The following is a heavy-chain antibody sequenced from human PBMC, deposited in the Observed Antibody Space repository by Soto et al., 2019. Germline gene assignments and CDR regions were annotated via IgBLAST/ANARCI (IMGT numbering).Heavy chain of an antibody. CDR1: GYTFTSYD. V-gene: IGHV1-8*01. D-gene: IGHD6-13*01. CDR3: ARAYSSSWYVNYYYGMDV. Sequence: ASVKVSCKASGYTFTSYDINWVRQATGQGLEWTGWMNPNSGNTGYAQKFQGRVTMTRNTSISTAYMELSSLRSEDTAVYYCARAYSSSWYVNYYYGMDVWGQGTTVTVSS. CDR2: MNPNSGNT. J-gene: IGHJ6*02.